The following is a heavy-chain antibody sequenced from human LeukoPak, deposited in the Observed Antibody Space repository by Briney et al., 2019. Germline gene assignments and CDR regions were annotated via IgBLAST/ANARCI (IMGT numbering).Heavy chain of an antibody. CDR2: IYYSGST. D-gene: IGHD6-6*01. J-gene: IGHJ4*02. Sequence: PSETLSLTCTVSGGSISSSSYYWGWIRQPPGKGLEWIGSIYYSGSTYYNPSLKSRVTISVDTSKNQFSLKLSSVTAADTAVYYCASVSAYSSSPGVDYWGQGTLVTVSS. V-gene: IGHV4-39*01. CDR3: ASVSAYSSSPGVDY. CDR1: GGSISSSSYY.